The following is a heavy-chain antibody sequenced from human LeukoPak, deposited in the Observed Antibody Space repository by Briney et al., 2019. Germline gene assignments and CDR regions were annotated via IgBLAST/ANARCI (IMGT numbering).Heavy chain of an antibody. CDR1: GFTFNSYA. CDR2: IWYDGSKK. Sequence: GGSLRLSCAASGFTFNSYAMHWVRQAPGKGLEWVALIWYDGSKKYYADSVKGRFTISRDNSKNTLFLQMNSLRAEDTALYYYATSSPFHWGQGTLVTVSS. J-gene: IGHJ4*02. V-gene: IGHV3-33*01. D-gene: IGHD2/OR15-2a*01. CDR3: ATSSPFH.